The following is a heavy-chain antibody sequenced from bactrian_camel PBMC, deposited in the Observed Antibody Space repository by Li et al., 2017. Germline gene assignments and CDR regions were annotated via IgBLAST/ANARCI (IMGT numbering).Heavy chain of an antibody. Sequence: HVQLVESGGGSVQSGGSLRLSCVASGYTYTSYCMAWFRQSSGKERERVAGIDDRGSASYLDSVKGRFTISKDNAKNTLFLQMNSLKPEDTAMYYCAADQSWVLPRSGDDYNYWGTGTQVTVS. J-gene: IGHJ4*01. CDR1: GYTYTSYC. CDR3: AADQSWVLPRSGDDYNY. V-gene: IGHV3S6*01. D-gene: IGHD3*01. CDR2: IDDRGSA.